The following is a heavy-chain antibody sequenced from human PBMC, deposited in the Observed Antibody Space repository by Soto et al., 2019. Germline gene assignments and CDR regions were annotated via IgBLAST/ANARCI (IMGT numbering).Heavy chain of an antibody. CDR1: GGSVSSSSYY. Sequence: SETLSLTCTVSGGSVSSSSYYWGWVRQPPGKGLEWIGSVYYSGSTYYNPSLESRVTISVDKSKNQFSLKLSSVTAADTAVYYCARGTTANDAFDIWGQGTMVTVSS. D-gene: IGHD4-17*01. J-gene: IGHJ3*02. V-gene: IGHV4-39*07. CDR3: ARGTTANDAFDI. CDR2: VYYSGST.